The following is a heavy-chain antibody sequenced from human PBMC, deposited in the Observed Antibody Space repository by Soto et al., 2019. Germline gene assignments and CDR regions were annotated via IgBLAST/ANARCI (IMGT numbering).Heavy chain of an antibody. Sequence: GASVKVSCKASGYTFTGYYMHWVRQAPGQGLEWMGWINPNSGGTNYAQKFQGRVTMTRDTSISTAYMELSRLRSDDTAVYYCARDGGYCSGGSCSSYYYYYGMDVWGQGTTVTVSS. V-gene: IGHV1-2*02. D-gene: IGHD2-15*01. CDR1: GYTFTGYY. CDR3: ARDGGYCSGGSCSSYYYYYGMDV. J-gene: IGHJ6*02. CDR2: INPNSGGT.